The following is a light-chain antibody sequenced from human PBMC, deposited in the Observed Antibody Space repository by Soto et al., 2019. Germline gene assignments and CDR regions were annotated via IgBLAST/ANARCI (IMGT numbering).Light chain of an antibody. CDR1: QSIRSY. V-gene: IGKV1-39*01. J-gene: IGKJ2*01. CDR2: AAS. CDR3: QQSYSTPYT. Sequence: DIQMTQSPSSLSASVGDRVTITCRARQSIRSYLTWSQQKPGKAPKLLIYAASSLQSGVTSRFSGSGSGPDFTLTISSLQPEDFATYYCQQSYSTPYTFGQGTKLEIK.